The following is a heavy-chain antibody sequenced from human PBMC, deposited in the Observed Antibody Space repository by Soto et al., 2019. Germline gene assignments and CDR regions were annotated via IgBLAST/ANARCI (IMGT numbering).Heavy chain of an antibody. CDR2: IYPGDSDT. CDR1: GYSFTSYW. J-gene: IGHJ6*02. D-gene: IGHD4-17*01. Sequence: GESLKISCKGSGYSFTSYWIGWVRQMPGKGLEWMGIIYPGDSDTRYSPAFQGQVTISADKSISTAYLQWSSLKASDTAMYYCARHDSDTRSRPSYGDYVDYYYGMDVWGQGTTVTVSS. CDR3: ARHDSDTRSRPSYGDYVDYYYGMDV. V-gene: IGHV5-51*01.